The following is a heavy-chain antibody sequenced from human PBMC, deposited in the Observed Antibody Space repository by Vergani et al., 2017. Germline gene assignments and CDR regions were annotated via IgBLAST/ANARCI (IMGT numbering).Heavy chain of an antibody. Sequence: QVQLVQSGAEVKKPGSSVKVSCKASGGTFSSYAISWVRQAPAQGLEWMGGIIPIFGTANYAQKFQGRVTITADESTSTAYMELSSLRSEDTAVYYCAREPNVEMATTSYFDYWGQGTLVTVSS. J-gene: IGHJ4*02. CDR3: AREPNVEMATTSYFDY. D-gene: IGHD5-24*01. CDR2: IIPIFGTA. V-gene: IGHV1-69*12. CDR1: GGTFSSYA.